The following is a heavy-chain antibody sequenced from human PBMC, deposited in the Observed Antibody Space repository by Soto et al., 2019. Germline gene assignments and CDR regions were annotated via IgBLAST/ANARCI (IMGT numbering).Heavy chain of an antibody. V-gene: IGHV3-11*05. CDR2: ISSSGSDT. Sequence: QVQLVESGGGLVKPGGCLRLSCAASGFTFSDYYMSWIRQAPGKGQEWVSYISSSGSDTNYADSVKGRFTVSRDNTNNTLYRQMNILIVEDLAVNNCARSLRGYSGYGGYRGQGTLVTV. CDR1: GFTFSDYY. D-gene: IGHD5-12*01. J-gene: IGHJ4*02. CDR3: ARSLRGYSGYGGY.